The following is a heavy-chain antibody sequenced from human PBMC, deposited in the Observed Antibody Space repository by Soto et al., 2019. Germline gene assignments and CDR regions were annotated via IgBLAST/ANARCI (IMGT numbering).Heavy chain of an antibody. CDR2: IYPGDSDT. CDR1: GYSFTSYW. V-gene: IGHV5-51*01. CDR3: ARQRSLDPPPYYFDY. J-gene: IGHJ4*02. Sequence: PGESLKISCKGSGYSFTSYWIGWVRQMPGKGLEWMGIIYPGDSDTRYSPSFQGQVTISADKSISTAYLQWSSLKASDTAMYYCARQRSLDPPPYYFDYWGQGTLVTVSS. D-gene: IGHD1-1*01.